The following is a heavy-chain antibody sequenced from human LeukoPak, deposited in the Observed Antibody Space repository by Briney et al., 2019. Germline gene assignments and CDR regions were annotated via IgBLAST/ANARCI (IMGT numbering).Heavy chain of an antibody. CDR2: IWYDGSNK. J-gene: IGHJ6*02. CDR1: GFTFSSYG. D-gene: IGHD3-9*01. CDR3: ARDQREKFDLLLYYYGMDV. V-gene: IGHV3-33*01. Sequence: SGGSLRLSCAASGFTFSSYGMHWVRQAPGKGLEWVAVIWYDGSNKYYAASVKGRFTISRDNSKNTLYLQMNSLRAEDTAVYYCARDQREKFDLLLYYYGMDVWGQGTTVTVSS.